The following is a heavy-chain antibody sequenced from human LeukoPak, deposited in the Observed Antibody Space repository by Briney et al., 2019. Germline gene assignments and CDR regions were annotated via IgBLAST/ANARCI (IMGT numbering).Heavy chain of an antibody. CDR2: IFHSGSS. CDR1: GDSISNNYW. CDR3: ARYGVGTSLRLNDAFDI. Sequence: SGTLSLTCAVSGDSISNNYWWNWVRQPPGRGLEWIGEIFHSGSSNYNPSLMSRVTISLDMFNNQFSLTLTSVTAADTAVYYCARYGVGTSLRLNDAFDIWGQGTMVTVSS. J-gene: IGHJ3*02. V-gene: IGHV4-4*02. D-gene: IGHD2-21*02.